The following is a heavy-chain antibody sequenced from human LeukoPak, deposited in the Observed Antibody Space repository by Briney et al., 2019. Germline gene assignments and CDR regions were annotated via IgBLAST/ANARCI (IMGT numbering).Heavy chain of an antibody. CDR2: ISYDGSNK. CDR1: GFTFSSYA. D-gene: IGHD6-6*01. V-gene: IGHV3-30*01. Sequence: GGSLRLSCAASGFTFSSYAMHWVRQAPGKGLEWVAVISYDGSNKYYADSVKGRFTISGDNSKNTLYLQMNSLRAEDTAVYYCARGIEYSSSSGYYFDYWGQGTLVTVSS. J-gene: IGHJ4*02. CDR3: ARGIEYSSSSGYYFDY.